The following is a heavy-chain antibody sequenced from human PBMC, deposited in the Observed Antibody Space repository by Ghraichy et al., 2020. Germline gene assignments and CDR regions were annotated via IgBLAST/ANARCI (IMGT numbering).Heavy chain of an antibody. CDR1: GYTFTGYY. CDR2: INPNSGGT. V-gene: IGHV1-2*02. CDR3: ARDLGGYDGPRAMEAPTNWFDP. D-gene: IGHD3-16*01. J-gene: IGHJ5*02. Sequence: ASVKVSCKASGYTFTGYYMHWVRQAPGQGLEWMGWINPNSGGTNYAQKFQGRVTMTRDTSISTAYMELSRLRSDDTAVYYCARDLGGYDGPRAMEAPTNWFDPWGQGTLVTVSS.